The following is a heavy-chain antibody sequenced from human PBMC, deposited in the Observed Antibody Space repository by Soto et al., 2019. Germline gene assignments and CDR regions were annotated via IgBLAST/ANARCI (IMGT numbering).Heavy chain of an antibody. CDR1: GFSLTTSGMT. CDR2: GY. D-gene: IGHD3-22*01. J-gene: IGHJ4*02. Sequence: SGPTLVNPTQTLTLTCTVSGFSLTTSGMTLGWIRQPPGKAPEWLALGYQYSPSLQSRLTITKDTSKNQVVLTMTDMDPVDTAKYHCKMRQDTSRGTIYWGPGILVTVSS. V-gene: IGHV2-5*01. CDR3: KMRQDTSRGTIY.